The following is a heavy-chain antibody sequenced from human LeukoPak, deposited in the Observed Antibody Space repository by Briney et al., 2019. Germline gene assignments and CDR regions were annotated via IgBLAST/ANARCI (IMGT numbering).Heavy chain of an antibody. J-gene: IGHJ1*01. CDR1: GFTLSNYW. CDR2: INQDGSEK. CDR3: ARDAPSGSYYPAEYFQH. D-gene: IGHD1-26*01. Sequence: GGSLRLSCAASGFTLSNYWMSWVRQAPGKGLEWVANINQDGSEKYYVDSVRGRFTISRDNAKTSLYLHMNSLRAEDTAVYYCARDAPSGSYYPAEYFQHWGQGTLVTVSS. V-gene: IGHV3-7*01.